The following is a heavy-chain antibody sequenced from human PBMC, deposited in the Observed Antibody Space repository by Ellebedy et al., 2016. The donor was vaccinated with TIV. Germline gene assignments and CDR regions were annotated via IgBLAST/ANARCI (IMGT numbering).Heavy chain of an antibody. J-gene: IGHJ2*01. CDR3: VREKMGQFNWYFDL. CDR2: ISYDGSNK. D-gene: IGHD5-24*01. CDR1: GFTFSSYA. V-gene: IGHV3-30-3*01. Sequence: GGSLRLSCAASGFTFSSYAMHWVRQAPGKGLEWVAVISYDGSNKYYADSVKGRFTISRDNSKNTLYLQMNSLRVDDTAVYYCVREKMGQFNWYFDLWGRGTLVTVSS.